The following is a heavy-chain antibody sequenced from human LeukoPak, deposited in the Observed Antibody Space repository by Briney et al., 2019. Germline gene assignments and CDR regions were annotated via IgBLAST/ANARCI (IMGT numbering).Heavy chain of an antibody. J-gene: IGHJ4*02. D-gene: IGHD3-3*01. V-gene: IGHV1-69*05. Sequence: GASVRVSCKASGGTFSSYAISWVRQAPGQGLEWMGGIIPIFGTANYAQKFQGRVTITTDESTSTAYMELSSLRSEDTAVYYCARSITIFGVAIYYFDYWGQGTLVTVSS. CDR1: GGTFSSYA. CDR2: IIPIFGTA. CDR3: ARSITIFGVAIYYFDY.